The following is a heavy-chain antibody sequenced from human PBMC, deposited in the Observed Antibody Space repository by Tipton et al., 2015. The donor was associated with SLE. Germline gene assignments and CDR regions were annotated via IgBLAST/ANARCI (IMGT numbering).Heavy chain of an antibody. Sequence: TLSLTCAVYGGSFSGYYWSWIRQPPGKGLEWIGEINHSGSTNYNPSLKSRVTISVDTSKNQFSLKLSSVTAADTAVYYCARNDAVAVRGVDYWGQGTLVTVSS. V-gene: IGHV4-34*01. J-gene: IGHJ4*02. CDR2: INHSGST. CDR3: ARNDAVAVRGVDY. CDR1: GGSFSGYY. D-gene: IGHD6-19*01.